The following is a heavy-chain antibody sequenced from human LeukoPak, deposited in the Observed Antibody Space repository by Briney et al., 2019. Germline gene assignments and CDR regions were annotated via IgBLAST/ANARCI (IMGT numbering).Heavy chain of an antibody. CDR3: ARDKSAAS. CDR2: IKQDEIEK. D-gene: IGHD6-25*01. CDR1: GFSFSSYW. J-gene: IGHJ5*02. Sequence: GGSLRLSCAASGFSFSSYWMSWVRQAPGKGLEWVAKIKQDEIEKYYVDSVKGRFTISRDNAKNSLYLQMNSLRVKDTAVYFCARDKSAASWGQGTLVTVSS. V-gene: IGHV3-7*01.